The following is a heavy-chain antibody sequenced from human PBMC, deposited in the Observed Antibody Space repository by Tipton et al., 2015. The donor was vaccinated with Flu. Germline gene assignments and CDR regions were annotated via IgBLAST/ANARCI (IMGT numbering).Heavy chain of an antibody. CDR3: ARERGGYSSGPSYGMDV. CDR2: INPNSGGT. J-gene: IGHJ6*02. V-gene: IGHV1-2*06. CDR1: GYTFTGYY. Sequence: QLVQSGAEVKKPGASVKVSCKASGYTFTGYYMHWVRQAPGQGLEWMGRINPNSGGTNYAQKFQGRVTMTRDTSISTAYMELSRLRSDDTAVYYCARERGGYSSGPSYGMDVWGQGTTVTVSS. D-gene: IGHD6-19*01.